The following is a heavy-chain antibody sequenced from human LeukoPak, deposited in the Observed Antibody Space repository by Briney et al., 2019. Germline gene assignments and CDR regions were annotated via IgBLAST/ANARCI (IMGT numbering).Heavy chain of an antibody. D-gene: IGHD6-19*01. V-gene: IGHV3-7*01. CDR3: ARDRNYCSSDRCYDVFDI. J-gene: IGHJ3*02. CDR2: IKQDGSEK. Sequence: GGSLRLSCAASGFTFSSYWMSWVRQAPGKGLEWVANIKQDGSEKYYVDSVKGRFTISRGNAKNSLYLQMSNLRAEDTSVYYCARDRNYCSSDRCYDVFDIWGQGTMVTVSS. CDR1: GFTFSSYW.